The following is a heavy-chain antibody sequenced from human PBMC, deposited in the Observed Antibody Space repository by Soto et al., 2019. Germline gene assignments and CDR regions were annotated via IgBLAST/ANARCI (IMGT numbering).Heavy chain of an antibody. Sequence: SETLSLTCAVYGGSFSGYYWSWIRQPPGKGLEWIGEINHSGSTNYNPSLKSRVTISVDTSKNQFSLKLSSVTAADTAVYYCARGRARYYGSGRLNLRYFDLWGRGTLVT. V-gene: IGHV4-34*01. CDR1: GGSFSGYY. D-gene: IGHD3-10*01. CDR3: ARGRARYYGSGRLNLRYFDL. CDR2: INHSGST. J-gene: IGHJ2*01.